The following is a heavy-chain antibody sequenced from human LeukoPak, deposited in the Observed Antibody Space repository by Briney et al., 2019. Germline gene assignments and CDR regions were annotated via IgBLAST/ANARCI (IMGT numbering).Heavy chain of an antibody. Sequence: GGSLRLSCAASAFSFSNYNMNWVRQAPGKGLEWVSYISSSGSTKYYADSVKGRFTISRDNAKNSLYLQMNSLRAEDTAVYYCAREAGVTMVRGAFDPWGQGTLVTVSS. CDR1: AFSFSNYN. D-gene: IGHD3-10*01. V-gene: IGHV3-48*04. CDR2: ISSSGSTK. CDR3: AREAGVTMVRGAFDP. J-gene: IGHJ5*02.